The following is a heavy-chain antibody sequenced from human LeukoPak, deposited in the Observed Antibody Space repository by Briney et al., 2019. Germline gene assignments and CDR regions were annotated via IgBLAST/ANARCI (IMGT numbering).Heavy chain of an antibody. CDR3: AKDQREAHGAMVVYYFDY. D-gene: IGHD5-18*01. Sequence: GGSLRLSCAASGFTFSSYGMHWVRQAPGKGLEWVAFIRYDGSNKYYADSVKGRFTISRDNSKNTLYLQMNSLRAEDTAVHYCAKDQREAHGAMVVYYFDYWGQGTLVTVSS. CDR2: IRYDGSNK. CDR1: GFTFSSYG. V-gene: IGHV3-30*02. J-gene: IGHJ4*02.